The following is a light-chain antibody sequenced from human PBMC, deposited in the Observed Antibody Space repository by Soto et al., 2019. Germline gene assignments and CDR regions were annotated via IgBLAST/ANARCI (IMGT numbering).Light chain of an antibody. CDR2: KAS. Sequence: DIKLTQSPSTLSASVGDRVTITCRASQGVSSWLAWHQQKAGKAPKLLIYKASSLESGVPSRFSGSGSGTEFTLTISSLQPDDFATYYCQQYHGYFRTFGQGTKVEIK. CDR1: QGVSSW. V-gene: IGKV1-5*03. J-gene: IGKJ1*01. CDR3: QQYHGYFRT.